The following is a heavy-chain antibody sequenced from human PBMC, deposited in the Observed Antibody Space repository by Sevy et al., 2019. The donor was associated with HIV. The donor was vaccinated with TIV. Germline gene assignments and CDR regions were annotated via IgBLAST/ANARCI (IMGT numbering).Heavy chain of an antibody. Sequence: GGSLRLSCAASGFAFSTFSMNWVRQAPGKGLEWVSYISDTSTTIYYADSVKGRFTISRDNAKNSLFLQMNGLRDEDTAVYYCARAPNWEVDTMASLDAFDFWGQGTMVTVSS. D-gene: IGHD5-12*01. J-gene: IGHJ3*01. V-gene: IGHV3-48*02. CDR3: ARAPNWEVDTMASLDAFDF. CDR1: GFAFSTFS. CDR2: ISDTSTTI.